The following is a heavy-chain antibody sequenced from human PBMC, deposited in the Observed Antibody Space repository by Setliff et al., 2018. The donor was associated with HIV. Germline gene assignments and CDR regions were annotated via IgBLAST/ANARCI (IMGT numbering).Heavy chain of an antibody. J-gene: IGHJ5*02. CDR1: GGTFSSYA. CDR2: IMTVFGTT. V-gene: IGHV1-69*05. CDR3: ARSVHSLYGDYATYFDP. D-gene: IGHD4-17*01. Sequence: SVKVSCKASGGTFSSYAISWVRQAPGQGLEWMGMIMTVFGTTNYAQKFQGRLTITTDESTGTAYMELSSLRSEDTAVYYCARSVHSLYGDYATYFDPWGQGTQVTVSS.